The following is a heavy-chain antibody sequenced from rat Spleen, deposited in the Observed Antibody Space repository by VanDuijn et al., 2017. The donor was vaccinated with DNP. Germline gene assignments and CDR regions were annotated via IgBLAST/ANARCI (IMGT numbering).Heavy chain of an antibody. V-gene: IGHV5-19*01. D-gene: IGHD1-10*01. Sequence: EVQLVESGGGLVQPGRSLKLSCAASGFTFSNYGMHWIRQAPTKGLEWVASISPSGGSTYYRDSVKGRFTISRDNAKSTLYLQMDSLRSEDTATCYCATRDITTRMDAWGQGTSVTVSS. CDR2: ISPSGGST. CDR1: GFTFSNYG. CDR3: ATRDITTRMDA. J-gene: IGHJ4*01.